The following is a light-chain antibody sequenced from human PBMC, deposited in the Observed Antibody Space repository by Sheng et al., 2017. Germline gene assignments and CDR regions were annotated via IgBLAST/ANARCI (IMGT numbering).Light chain of an antibody. J-gene: IGKJ1*01. CDR3: QQYKTNWT. CDR1: QNVGAW. CDR2: RPP. V-gene: IGKV1-5*01. Sequence: DIQMTQSPSTLSASVGDRVTITCRTSQNVGAWLPGINRDQGEPQNSSSMRPPLWRLGSHHRFRGSGSGTDFTLTISSLQPDDFAIYYCQQYKTNWTFGQGTRWKSN.